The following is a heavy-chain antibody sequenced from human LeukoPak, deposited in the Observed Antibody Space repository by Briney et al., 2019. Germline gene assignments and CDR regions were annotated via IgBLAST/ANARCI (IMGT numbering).Heavy chain of an antibody. V-gene: IGHV4-59*01. CDR1: GGAISSYY. Sequence: SETLSLTCTVSGGAISSYYWSWIRQSPGKGLEWIGYIYYSGSTNYNPSLKSRVTISVDTSKNQFSLKLSSVTAADTAVYYCARGYSSSTQYYFDYWGQGTLVTVSS. J-gene: IGHJ4*02. CDR2: IYYSGST. CDR3: ARGYSSSTQYYFDY. D-gene: IGHD6-6*01.